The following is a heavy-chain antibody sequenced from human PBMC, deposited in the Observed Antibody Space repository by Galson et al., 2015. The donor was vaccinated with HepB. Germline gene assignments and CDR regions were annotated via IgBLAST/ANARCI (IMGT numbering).Heavy chain of an antibody. J-gene: IGHJ6*02. CDR1: EFTFNTYD. CDR3: ASTRGYYYYGMDV. V-gene: IGHV3-66*02. Sequence: SLRLSCAASEFTFNTYDMNWVRQAPGKGLEWVSTITNGGSTYYADSVKGRLTISRDNSKNTLYLQMNSLRAEDTAVYYCASTRGYYYYGMDVWGQGTTVTVSS. CDR2: ITNGGST. D-gene: IGHD2-8*02.